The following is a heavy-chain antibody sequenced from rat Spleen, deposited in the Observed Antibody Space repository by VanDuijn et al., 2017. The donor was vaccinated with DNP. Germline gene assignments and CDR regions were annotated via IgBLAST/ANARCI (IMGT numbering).Heavy chain of an antibody. CDR2: ITNTGGST. V-gene: IGHV5-31*01. D-gene: IGHD1-1*01. CDR1: GFTFNNYW. CDR3: TRDLDRLGYSEVMDA. J-gene: IGHJ4*01. Sequence: EVQLVESGGGLVQPGRSLKLSCVASGFTFNNYWMTWIRQAPGKGLEWVASITNTGGSTYYPDSVKGRFTISRDNAKSTLYLQMNSLRSEDTATYYCTRDLDRLGYSEVMDAWGQGASVTVSS.